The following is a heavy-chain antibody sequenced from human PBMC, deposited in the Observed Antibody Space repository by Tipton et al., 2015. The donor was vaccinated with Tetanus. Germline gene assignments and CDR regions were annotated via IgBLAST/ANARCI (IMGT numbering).Heavy chain of an antibody. CDR1: GGSVSSGSYY. CDR2: FFYRANI. CDR3: AGLPVGGGYSAHHYFLH. V-gene: IGHV4-61*01. D-gene: IGHD4-23*01. Sequence: TLSLTCSVSGGSVSSGSYYWNWIRQPPGKGLEWIGHFFYRANIHYNPSLKSRVTISADTTKKQFSLNLRSVTAADTAVYYCAGLPVGGGYSAHHYFLHWGQGTLVTVSS. J-gene: IGHJ4*02.